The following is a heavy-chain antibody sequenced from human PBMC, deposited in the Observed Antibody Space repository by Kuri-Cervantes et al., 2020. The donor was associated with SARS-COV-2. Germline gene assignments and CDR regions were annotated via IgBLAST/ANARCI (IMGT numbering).Heavy chain of an antibody. J-gene: IGHJ6*02. D-gene: IGHD3-3*01. CDR1: GFTFSSYE. V-gene: IGHV3-48*03. CDR3: AREVTIFGVAYYGMDV. CDR2: ISSSGSTI. Sequence: GGSLRLSCAASGFTFSSYEMNWVRQAPGKGLEWVSYISSSGSTIYYADSVKGRFTISRDNAKDSLYLQMNSLRAEDTAVYYCAREVTIFGVAYYGMDVWGQGTTVTVSS.